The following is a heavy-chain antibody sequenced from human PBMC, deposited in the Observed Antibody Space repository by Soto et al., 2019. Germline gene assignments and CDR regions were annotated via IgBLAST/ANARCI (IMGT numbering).Heavy chain of an antibody. CDR1: GGSFSGYY. J-gene: IGHJ6*02. V-gene: IGHV4-34*01. CDR2: VNHSGST. Sequence: SETLSLTCGVYGGSFSGYYWSWIRQPPGKGLEWIGEVNHSGSTNYNPSLKSRVTISVDTSKNQFSLKLSSVTAADTAVYYCASSNIAAAGFYYYGMDVWGRGTTVTVSS. CDR3: ASSNIAAAGFYYYGMDV. D-gene: IGHD6-13*01.